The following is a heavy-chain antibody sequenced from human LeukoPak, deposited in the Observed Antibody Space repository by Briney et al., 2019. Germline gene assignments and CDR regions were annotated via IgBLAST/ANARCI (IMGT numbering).Heavy chain of an antibody. Sequence: GGSLRLSCAASGFTFSTYAMHWVRQAPGKGLEWMTVISYDGSSKYYADSVKGRFTIARDNSKNTLYLQMNSLRAEDTAVYYCARARVRYDVLTGYLPFDHWGQGTLVTVSS. CDR2: ISYDGSSK. V-gene: IGHV3-30*04. CDR3: ARARVRYDVLTGYLPFDH. D-gene: IGHD3-9*01. J-gene: IGHJ4*02. CDR1: GFTFSTYA.